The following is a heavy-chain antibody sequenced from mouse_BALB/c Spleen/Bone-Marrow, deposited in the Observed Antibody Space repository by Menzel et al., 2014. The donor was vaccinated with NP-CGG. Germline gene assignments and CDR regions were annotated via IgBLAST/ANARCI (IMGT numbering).Heavy chain of an antibody. D-gene: IGHD2-13*01. V-gene: IGHV1S81*02. J-gene: IGHJ4*01. CDR2: INPSNGGT. CDR3: TRRLLYYAMDY. CDR1: GYTFTSYY. Sequence: VKLMESGAEPVKPGASVKLSCKASGYTFTSYYMYWVKQRPGQGLEWIGEINPSNGGTNFNEKFKSKATLTVDKSPSTAYMQLSSLTSEDSAVYYCTRRLLYYAMDYWGQGTSVTVSS.